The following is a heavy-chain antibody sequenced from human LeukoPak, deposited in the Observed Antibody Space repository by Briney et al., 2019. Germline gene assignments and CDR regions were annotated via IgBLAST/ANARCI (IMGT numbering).Heavy chain of an antibody. V-gene: IGHV3-21*01. CDR2: ISSSSSYI. Sequence: GGSLRLSCAASGFTFSSYSMNWVGQAPGKGLEWVSSISSSSSYIYYADSVKGRFTISRDNAKNSLYLQMNSLRAEDTAVYYCARSYWTYYDFWSGYYTGLVIDYWGQGTLVTVSS. J-gene: IGHJ4*02. CDR3: ARSYWTYYDFWSGYYTGLVIDY. CDR1: GFTFSSYS. D-gene: IGHD3-3*01.